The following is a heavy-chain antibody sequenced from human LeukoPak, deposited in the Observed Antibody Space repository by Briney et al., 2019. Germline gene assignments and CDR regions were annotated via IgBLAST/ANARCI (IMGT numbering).Heavy chain of an antibody. CDR3: ATDLAMVRGVIGGDY. V-gene: IGHV1-24*01. CDR1: GYTLTELP. J-gene: IGHJ4*02. Sequence: ASVKVSCKSGYTLTELPMHWVRQAPGKGLEWMGGFDPEDGETIYAQKFQGRVTMTEDTSTDTAYMELSSLTSDDTAVYYCATDLAMVRGVIGGDYWGQGTLVTVSS. CDR2: FDPEDGET. D-gene: IGHD3-10*01.